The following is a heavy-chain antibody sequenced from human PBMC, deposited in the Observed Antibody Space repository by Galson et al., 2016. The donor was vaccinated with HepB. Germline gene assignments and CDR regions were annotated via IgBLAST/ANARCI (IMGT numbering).Heavy chain of an antibody. Sequence: SLRLSCAASGFTFSNYAMHWVRQAPGKGLEWVAVMSHDGSNKYYADSVKGRFTISRGNSKKTLNLQMNSLRPEDTAFYYCARGDYGGYGLAVWGQGTTVTVSS. CDR2: MSHDGSNK. CDR3: ARGDYGGYGLAV. CDR1: GFTFSNYA. J-gene: IGHJ6*02. V-gene: IGHV3-30*04. D-gene: IGHD4-23*01.